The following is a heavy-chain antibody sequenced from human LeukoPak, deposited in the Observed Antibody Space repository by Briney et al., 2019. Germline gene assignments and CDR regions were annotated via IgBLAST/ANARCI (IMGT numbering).Heavy chain of an antibody. V-gene: IGHV3-33*06. CDR1: GFTFRSYG. CDR3: AKNYGSGNAFYDC. J-gene: IGHJ4*02. CDR2: IWHDGSNK. Sequence: PGGSLRLSCAASGFTFRSYGMYWVRQAPGKGLEWVAVIWHDGSNKYQLDSVRGRFTISRDNSKNALYLQMNSLRAEDTAVYYCAKNYGSGNAFYDCWGRGAPVTVSS. D-gene: IGHD3-10*01.